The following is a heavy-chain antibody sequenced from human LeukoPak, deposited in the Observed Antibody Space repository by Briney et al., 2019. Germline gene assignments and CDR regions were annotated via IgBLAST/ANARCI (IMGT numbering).Heavy chain of an antibody. CDR2: ITYNGGGT. Sequence: GGSLRLSCAASGFTFSTYAMNWVRQTPGKGLEYVSPITYNGGGTYYANPLKGTFTISRDNSKSTLYVQMGSLRAEDMGVYYCARGHSSSSGVGDYWGQGTLVTVSS. CDR3: ARGHSSSSGVGDY. J-gene: IGHJ4*02. D-gene: IGHD6-6*01. CDR1: GFTFSTYA. V-gene: IGHV3-64*01.